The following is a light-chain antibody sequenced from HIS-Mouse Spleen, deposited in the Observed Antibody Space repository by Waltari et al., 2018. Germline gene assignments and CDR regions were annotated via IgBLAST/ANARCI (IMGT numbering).Light chain of an antibody. CDR2: DVS. J-gene: IGLJ3*02. CDR3: CSYAGSYTPWV. V-gene: IGLV2-11*01. Sequence: QSALTQPRSVSGSPGPSVPISCTGTSRDVGGYTYVSWYQQPPGKAPNLMIYDVSKRPSGVPDRFSGSKSGNTASLTISGLQAEDEADYYCCSYAGSYTPWVFGGGTKLTVL. CDR1: SRDVGGYTY.